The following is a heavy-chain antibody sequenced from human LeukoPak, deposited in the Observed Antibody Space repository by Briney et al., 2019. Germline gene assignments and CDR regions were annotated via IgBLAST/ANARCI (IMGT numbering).Heavy chain of an antibody. CDR3: ARRCKLWFPRGWFDP. CDR2: INHSGST. V-gene: IGHV4-34*01. J-gene: IGHJ5*02. Sequence: PSETLSLTCAVYGGSFSGYYWSWIRQPPGKGLEWIGEINHSGSTNYNPSLKSRVTISVDTSKNQFSLKLSSVTAADTAVYYCARRCKLWFPRGWFDPWGQGTLVTVSS. D-gene: IGHD5-18*01. CDR1: GGSFSGYY.